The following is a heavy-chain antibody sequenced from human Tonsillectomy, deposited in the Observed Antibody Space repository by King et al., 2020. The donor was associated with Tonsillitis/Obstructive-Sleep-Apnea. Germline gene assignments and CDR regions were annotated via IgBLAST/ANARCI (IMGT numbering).Heavy chain of an antibody. CDR3: ARHDVMGGYENSYYLDV. Sequence: VQLVESGAEVKKPGESLKISCKGSGYSFTTYWIGWVRQMPGKGLEWMGIIYPGGSDTIYSPSFQDQVTISADKSISAAYLQWSSLKASDTAMYYSARHDVMGGYENSYYLDVWGKGTTVTVSS. D-gene: IGHD5-12*01. J-gene: IGHJ6*03. CDR1: GYSFTTYW. CDR2: IYPGGSDT. V-gene: IGHV5-51*01.